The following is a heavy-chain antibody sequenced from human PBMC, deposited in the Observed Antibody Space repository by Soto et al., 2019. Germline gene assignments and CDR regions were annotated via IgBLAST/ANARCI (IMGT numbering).Heavy chain of an antibody. J-gene: IGHJ4*02. Sequence: EVYLVESGGGLVKPGGALRLSCAASGFTFSDAWMSWVRQAPGKGLEWVGRIKSKTDGGTRDYAAPVKGRGTISRDDSKNTLYLQMNSLKTEDTAVYYCTCLHYDILTGSKWHYFDYWGQGTLVTVSS. V-gene: IGHV3-15*01. D-gene: IGHD3-9*01. CDR3: TCLHYDILTGSKWHYFDY. CDR2: IKSKTDGGTR. CDR1: GFTFSDAW.